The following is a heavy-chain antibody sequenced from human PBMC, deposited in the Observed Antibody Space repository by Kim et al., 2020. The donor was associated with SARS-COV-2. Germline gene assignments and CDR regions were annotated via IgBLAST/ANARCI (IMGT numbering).Heavy chain of an antibody. CDR2: VFHTGDT. D-gene: IGHD3-9*01. J-gene: IGHJ5*02. CDR1: GDSINNFY. Sequence: SETLSITCSVSGDSINNFYWTWIRQPPGKGLEWIGYVFHTGDTYYSPSLRSRVTMSIDTPKNQFSLILSSVTAADTAVYYCVGRRTGYYPWGQGTLVTVST. V-gene: IGHV4-59*13. CDR3: VGRRTGYYP.